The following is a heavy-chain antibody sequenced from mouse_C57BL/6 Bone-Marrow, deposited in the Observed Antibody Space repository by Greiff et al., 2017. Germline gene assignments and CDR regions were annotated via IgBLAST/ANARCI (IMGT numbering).Heavy chain of an antibody. CDR3: ARGGFAC. Sequence: QVQLQQPGAELVKPGASAKLSCKASGYTFTSYWMQWVKQRPGQGLEWIGEIDSSDSYTNYNQKLKGKAPLTVDTSAGTAFMQLSSLTSEDSAFYYCARGGFACWGQGTLVTVSA. J-gene: IGHJ3*01. V-gene: IGHV1-50*01. CDR1: GYTFTSYW. CDR2: IDSSDSYT.